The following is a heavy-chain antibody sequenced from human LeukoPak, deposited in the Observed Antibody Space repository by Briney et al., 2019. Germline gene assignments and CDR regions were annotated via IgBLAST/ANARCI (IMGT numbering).Heavy chain of an antibody. V-gene: IGHV3-30*18. CDR1: GFTFSSSG. J-gene: IGHJ4*02. Sequence: GGSLRLSCAASGFTFSSSGMHWVRQAPGKGLEWVAVISYDGSNKDYGDSVKGRFTVSRDNSKNTLYLQMNSLRAEDTAVYYCAKDAHSGSYYVDYWGQGTLVTVSS. D-gene: IGHD1-26*01. CDR3: AKDAHSGSYYVDY. CDR2: ISYDGSNK.